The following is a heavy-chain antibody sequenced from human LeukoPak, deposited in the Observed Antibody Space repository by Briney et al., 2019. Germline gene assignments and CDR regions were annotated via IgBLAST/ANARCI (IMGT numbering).Heavy chain of an antibody. J-gene: IGHJ4*02. CDR2: IYSGGNT. Sequence: GGSLRLSCAASGFTVSNNYMNWVRQAPGKGPEWVSVIYSGGNTYYADSVKGRFTISRDNSKNSLYLQMNSLRAEDTAVYYCATSPSTGVWGQGTLVTVSS. D-gene: IGHD1-14*01. CDR1: GFTVSNNY. V-gene: IGHV3-53*01. CDR3: ATSPSTGV.